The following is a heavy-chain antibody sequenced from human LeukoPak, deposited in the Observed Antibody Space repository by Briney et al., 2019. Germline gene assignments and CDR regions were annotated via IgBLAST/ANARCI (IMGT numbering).Heavy chain of an antibody. D-gene: IGHD2-15*01. V-gene: IGHV4-31*03. J-gene: IGHJ4*02. CDR1: GGSISSGGYY. CDR3: ARSYCSGGSCYRTFDY. CDR2: IYYSGST. Sequence: SETLSLTCTVSGGSISSGGYYWSWIRLHPGKGLEWIGYIYYSGSTYYNPSLKSRVTISVDTSKNQFSLKLSSVTAADTAVYYCARSYCSGGSCYRTFDYWGQGTLVTVSS.